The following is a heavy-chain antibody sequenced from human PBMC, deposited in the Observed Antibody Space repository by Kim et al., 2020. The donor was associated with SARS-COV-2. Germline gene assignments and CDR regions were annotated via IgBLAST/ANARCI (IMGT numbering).Heavy chain of an antibody. J-gene: IGHJ3*02. CDR3: ARSCTNGVCYTSDAFDI. Sequence: FQGRVTITRDTSASTAYMELSSLRSEDTAVYYCARSCTNGVCYTSDAFDIWGQGTMVTVSS. D-gene: IGHD2-8*01. V-gene: IGHV1-3*01.